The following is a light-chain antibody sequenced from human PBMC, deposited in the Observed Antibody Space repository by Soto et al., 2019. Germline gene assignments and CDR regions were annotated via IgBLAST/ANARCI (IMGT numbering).Light chain of an antibody. CDR2: DAS. J-gene: IGKJ1*01. Sequence: EIVLTQSPATLSLSPGERATLSCRASQSVSSYLAWYQQKPGQAPRLLIYDASNRATGIPARFSGSGSGTDFTLTISSLEPEDFAVYYCQQRSNWPPLGTFGQGTKVDNK. CDR1: QSVSSY. CDR3: QQRSNWPPLGT. V-gene: IGKV3-11*01.